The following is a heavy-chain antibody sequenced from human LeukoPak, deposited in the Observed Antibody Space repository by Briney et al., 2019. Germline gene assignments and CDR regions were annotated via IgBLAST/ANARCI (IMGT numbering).Heavy chain of an antibody. J-gene: IGHJ6*03. Sequence: SETLSLTCAVYGGSFSGYYWSWIRQPPGKGLEWIGEINHSGSTNYNPSLQSRVTISVDTSKNQFSLKLSSVTAADTAVYYCARGRQQQLGGYYYYYMDVGGKGTTVTVSS. V-gene: IGHV4-34*01. CDR2: INHSGST. D-gene: IGHD6-13*01. CDR1: GGSFSGYY. CDR3: ARGRQQQLGGYYYYYMDV.